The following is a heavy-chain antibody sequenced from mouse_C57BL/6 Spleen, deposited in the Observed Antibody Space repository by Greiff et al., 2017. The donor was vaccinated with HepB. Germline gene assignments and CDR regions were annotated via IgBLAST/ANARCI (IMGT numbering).Heavy chain of an antibody. Sequence: QVQLQQSGAELVRPGASVKLSCKASGYTFTDYYINWVKQRPGQGLEWIARIYPGSGNTYYNEKFKGKATLTAEKSSSTAYMQLSSLTSEDSAVYFCAREDDYGSSSLIAYWGQGTLVTVSA. V-gene: IGHV1-76*01. CDR3: AREDDYGSSSLIAY. CDR1: GYTFTDYY. CDR2: IYPGSGNT. D-gene: IGHD1-1*01. J-gene: IGHJ3*01.